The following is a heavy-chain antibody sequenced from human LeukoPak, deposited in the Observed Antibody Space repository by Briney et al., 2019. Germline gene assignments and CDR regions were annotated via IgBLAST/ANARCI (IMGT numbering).Heavy chain of an antibody. CDR1: GGSFSGYY. V-gene: IGHV4-34*01. J-gene: IGHJ6*03. CDR2: INHSGST. CDR3: ARGRGISWFYYYYMDV. D-gene: IGHD2/OR15-2a*01. Sequence: PLETLSLTCAVYGGSFSGYYWSWIRQPPGKGLEWIGEINHSGSTNYNPSLKSRVTISVDTSKNQFSLKLSSVTAADTAVYYCARGRGISWFYYYYMDVRGKGTTVTVSS.